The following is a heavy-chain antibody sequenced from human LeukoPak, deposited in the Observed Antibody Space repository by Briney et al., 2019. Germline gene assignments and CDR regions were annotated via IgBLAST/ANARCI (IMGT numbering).Heavy chain of an antibody. CDR2: ISGSGGST. CDR3: AKEGSSGWTRSFDY. J-gene: IGHJ4*02. V-gene: IGHV3-23*01. CDR1: GFTFSSYG. D-gene: IGHD6-19*01. Sequence: PGGSLRLSCEVSGFTFSSYGMSWVRQAPGRGLEWVSSISGSGGSTNYADSVKGRFTISRDNSENTLYLQMNTLRAEDTAVYYCAKEGSSGWTRSFDYWGQGTLVTVSS.